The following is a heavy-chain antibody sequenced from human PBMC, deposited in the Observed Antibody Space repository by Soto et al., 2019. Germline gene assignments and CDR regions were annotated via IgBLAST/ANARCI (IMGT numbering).Heavy chain of an antibody. J-gene: IGHJ6*02. CDR1: GFTLSSYD. CDR2: IGSGGDT. V-gene: IGHV3-13*01. Sequence: EVQLVESGGGLVQPGGSLRLSCAASGFTLSSYDIHWVRQATGEGLAWVSGIGSGGDTHYADSVKGRFIISSEDGKNSLYLQMNNLRVGDPAVYYCTRKTPPTGMEVWGQGATVTVSS. CDR3: TRKTPPTGMEV. D-gene: IGHD3-9*01.